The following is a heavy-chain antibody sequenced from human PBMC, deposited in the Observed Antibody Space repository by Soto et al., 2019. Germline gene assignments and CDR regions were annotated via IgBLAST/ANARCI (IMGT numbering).Heavy chain of an antibody. V-gene: IGHV4-59*08. D-gene: IGHD2-15*01. CDR2: IYYSGST. CDR3: ARLGYCSGGSCYSGAFDI. J-gene: IGHJ3*02. Sequence: SETLSLTCTVSGGSISSYYWSWIRQPPGKGLEWIGYIYYSGSTNYNPSLKSRVTISVDTSKNQFSLKLSSVTAADTAVFYCARLGYCSGGSCYSGAFDIWGQGTMVTVSS. CDR1: GGSISSYY.